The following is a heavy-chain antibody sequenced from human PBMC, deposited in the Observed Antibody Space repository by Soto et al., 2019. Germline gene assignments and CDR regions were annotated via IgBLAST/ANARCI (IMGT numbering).Heavy chain of an antibody. D-gene: IGHD3-9*01. CDR2: IWYDGSNK. Sequence: GGSLRLSCAASGFTSSSYGMHWVRQAPGKGLEWVAVIWYDGSNKYYADSVKGRFTTSRDNSKNTLYLQMNSLRAEDTAVYYCARAPPYYDILTGQLDYWGQGTLVTVSS. J-gene: IGHJ4*02. CDR1: GFTSSSYG. CDR3: ARAPPYYDILTGQLDY. V-gene: IGHV3-33*01.